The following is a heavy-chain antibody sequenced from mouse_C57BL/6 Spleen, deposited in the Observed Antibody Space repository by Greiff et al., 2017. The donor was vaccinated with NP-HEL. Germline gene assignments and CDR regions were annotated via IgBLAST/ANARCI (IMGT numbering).Heavy chain of an antibody. CDR1: GYTFTDYN. D-gene: IGHD1-1*01. CDR3: ARGSYYYGSSYGAMDY. V-gene: IGHV1-18*01. J-gene: IGHJ4*01. CDR2: INPNNGGT. Sequence: EVQLQQSGPELVKPGASVKIPCKASGYTFTDYNMDWVKQSHGKSLEWIGDINPNNGGTNYNQKFKGKATLTVDKSSSTAYMELRSLTSEDTAVYYCARGSYYYGSSYGAMDYWGQGTSVTVSS.